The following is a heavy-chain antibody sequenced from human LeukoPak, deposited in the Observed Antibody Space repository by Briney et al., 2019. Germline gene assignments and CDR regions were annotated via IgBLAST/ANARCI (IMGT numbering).Heavy chain of an antibody. J-gene: IGHJ5*02. CDR3: AKDRQAAAPNVRFDP. D-gene: IGHD6-13*01. CDR1: GFTFSDYA. CDR2: ISGSGDST. Sequence: GGSLRLSCAASGFTFSDYALSWVRPAPGEGLEWVSVISGSGDSTYYADSVKGRFSISRDNPKNTLYLQMNSLRAEDTAVYYCAKDRQAAAPNVRFDPWGQGTLVTVSS. V-gene: IGHV3-23*01.